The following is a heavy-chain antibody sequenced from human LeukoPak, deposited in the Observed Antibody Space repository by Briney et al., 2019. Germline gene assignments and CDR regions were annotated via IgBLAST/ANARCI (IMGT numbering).Heavy chain of an antibody. V-gene: IGHV3-7*01. Sequence: LGGSLRLSCAASGFSFSSYWMTWVRQATGKGLEWVANIKQDGTEKYYVDSVKGRFTISRDNAKNSLYLEMNSLRVDDAAIYYCARNGERYYDSSASRPFDYWGQGTLVTVSS. J-gene: IGHJ4*02. CDR2: IKQDGTEK. D-gene: IGHD3-22*01. CDR1: GFSFSSYW. CDR3: ARNGERYYDSSASRPFDY.